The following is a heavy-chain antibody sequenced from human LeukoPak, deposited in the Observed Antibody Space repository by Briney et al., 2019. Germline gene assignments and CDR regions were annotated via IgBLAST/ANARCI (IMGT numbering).Heavy chain of an antibody. CDR3: ARDPVPDYGDYAFDY. J-gene: IGHJ4*02. CDR2: INPSGGST. D-gene: IGHD4-17*01. CDR1: GYTFTSYY. V-gene: IGHV1-46*01. Sequence: ASVKVSCKASGYTFTSYYMHWVRQAPGQGLEWMGIINPSGGSTRYAQKLQGRVTMTRDTSTSTVYMELSSLRSEDTAVYYCARDPVPDYGDYAFDYWGQGTLVTVSS.